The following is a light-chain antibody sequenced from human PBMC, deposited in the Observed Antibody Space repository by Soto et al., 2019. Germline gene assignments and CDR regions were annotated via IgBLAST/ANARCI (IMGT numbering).Light chain of an antibody. CDR3: QQLNNYPIT. J-gene: IGKJ5*01. CDR1: QGISSY. CDR2: AAS. Sequence: IQLTHSPSSLSASVRDRVTINCRASQGISSYLGWYQQKPGKAPKLLIYAASALQGGVPSRFSGSGSGTDFTLTISSLQPEDFATYYCQQLNNYPITFGQGTRLEIK. V-gene: IGKV1-9*01.